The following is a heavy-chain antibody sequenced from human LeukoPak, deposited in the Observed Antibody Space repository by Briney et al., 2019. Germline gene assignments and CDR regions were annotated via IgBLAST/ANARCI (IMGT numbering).Heavy chain of an antibody. CDR2: INYKGGTT. CDR3: ARGSHRRYSSSWYSL. Sequence: PGGSLRLSCAASGFTLSSFSMHWVRQSPGRGLEYVSAINYKGGTTYYADSVKGRFTISRDNSKNTLYLQMGSLRDEDMAVYYCARGSHRRYSSSWYSLWGQGTLVTVSS. D-gene: IGHD6-13*01. J-gene: IGHJ4*02. CDR1: GFTLSSFS. V-gene: IGHV3-64*02.